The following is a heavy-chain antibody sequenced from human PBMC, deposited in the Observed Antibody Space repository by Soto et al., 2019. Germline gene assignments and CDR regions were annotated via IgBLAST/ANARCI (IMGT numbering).Heavy chain of an antibody. CDR3: AASYYYGDYGQYYFDY. CDR1: GVSFTSCA. J-gene: IGHJ4*02. Sequence: GVSVEVACKACGVSFTSCAVQWVRQASGQRLEWIGWIVVGSGNTNYAQKFQERVTITRDMSTSTAYMELSSLRSEDTAVYYCAASYYYGDYGQYYFDYSGQGTLLTVSS. D-gene: IGHD4-17*01. V-gene: IGHV1-58*01. CDR2: IVVGSGNT.